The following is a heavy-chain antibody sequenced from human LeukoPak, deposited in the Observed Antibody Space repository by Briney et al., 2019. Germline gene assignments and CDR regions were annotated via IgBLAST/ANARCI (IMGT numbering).Heavy chain of an antibody. CDR1: GYSFSSYY. V-gene: IGHV1-2*02. Sequence: ASVKVSCKASGYSFSSYYLHWVRRAPGQGLEWMGWIKPKSGDTKYSDRWKGRVTMTTDTSTNTAHVALRRLTCPDTAVYYCARDNEGWLINYYGVDVWGQGTTVIVSS. D-gene: IGHD6-19*01. CDR3: ARDNEGWLINYYGVDV. J-gene: IGHJ6*02. CDR2: IKPKSGDT.